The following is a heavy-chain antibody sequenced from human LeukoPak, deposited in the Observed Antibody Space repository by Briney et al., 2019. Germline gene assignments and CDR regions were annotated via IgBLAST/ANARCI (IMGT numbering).Heavy chain of an antibody. CDR1: GFIFSQYS. V-gene: IGHV3-30*04. D-gene: IGHD5-18*01. Sequence: GGSLRLSCAASGFIFSQYSMNWVRQAPGKGLEWVAVISYDGSNKYYADSVKGRFTISRDNSKNTLYLQTNSLRAEDTAVYYCARDARGYSYGYTHYWGQGTLVTVSS. CDR2: ISYDGSNK. J-gene: IGHJ4*02. CDR3: ARDARGYSYGYTHY.